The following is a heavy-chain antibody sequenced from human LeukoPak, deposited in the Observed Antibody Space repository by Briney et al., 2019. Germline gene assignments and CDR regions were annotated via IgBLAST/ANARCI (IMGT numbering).Heavy chain of an antibody. CDR3: ARLGGGGSYSGY. CDR2: SSSSISTI. D-gene: IGHD1-26*01. Sequence: GGSLRLSCAPSGFTFRSYSMNWSRQAQGKGLRWASYSSSSISTIYYADVGKGRFTITRDNSKNTLYLQMNSLRAEDTAVYYCARLGGGGSYSGYWGQGTLVTVSS. CDR1: GFTFRSYS. J-gene: IGHJ4*02. V-gene: IGHV3-48*01.